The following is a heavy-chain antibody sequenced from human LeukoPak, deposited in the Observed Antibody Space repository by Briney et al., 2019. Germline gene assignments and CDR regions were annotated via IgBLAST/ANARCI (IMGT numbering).Heavy chain of an antibody. J-gene: IGHJ4*02. CDR2: IYYSGST. CDR3: ARHYTMIRSDN. D-gene: IGHD3-22*01. V-gene: IGHV4-59*08. CDR1: GGSISNYY. Sequence: SETLSLTCTVSGGSISNYYWSWLRQPPGKGLEWIGYIYYSGSTNYNPSLKSRVTISLDTSKNQFSLKLSSVTAADTAVYYCARHYTMIRSDNWGQGTLVTVSS.